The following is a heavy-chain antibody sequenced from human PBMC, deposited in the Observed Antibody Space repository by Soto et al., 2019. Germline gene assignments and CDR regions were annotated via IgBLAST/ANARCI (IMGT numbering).Heavy chain of an antibody. CDR3: ATRRGYYYGMDV. J-gene: IGHJ6*02. D-gene: IGHD3-10*01. Sequence: SVKVSCKASGGTFSSYAISWVRQAPGQGLEWMGGIIPIFGTANYAQKFQGRVTITADESTSTAYMELSSLRSEDTAVYYCATRRGYYYGMDVWGQGNTVTVSS. CDR1: GGTFSSYA. V-gene: IGHV1-69*13. CDR2: IIPIFGTA.